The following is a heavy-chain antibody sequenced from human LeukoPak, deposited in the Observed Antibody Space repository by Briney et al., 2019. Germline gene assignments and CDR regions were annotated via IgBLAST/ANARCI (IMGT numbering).Heavy chain of an antibody. D-gene: IGHD1-26*01. CDR2: LKQDGSEK. J-gene: IGHJ4*02. V-gene: IGHV3-7*02. CDR3: ASRDGSYGY. Sequence: GSLRLSWASSGFTLCKFWIGLGRQGPGKGVEWVANLKQDGSEKYYVDSVKGRFTISRDNAKNSLYLQMNSLRAEDTAVYYCASRDGSYGYWGQGTLVTVSS. CDR1: GFTLCKFW.